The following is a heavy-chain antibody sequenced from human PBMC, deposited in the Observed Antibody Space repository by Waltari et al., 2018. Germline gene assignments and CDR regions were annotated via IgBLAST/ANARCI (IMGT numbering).Heavy chain of an antibody. V-gene: IGHV4-34*01. CDR1: GGSFSGYY. D-gene: IGHD6-13*01. J-gene: IGHJ4*02. CDR2: INHSGST. Sequence: QVQLQQWGAGLLKPSETLSLTCAVYGGSFSGYYWSWIRQPPGKGLEWIGEINHSGSTNDNPSLKSRVTISVDTSKNQFSLKLSSVTAADTAVYYCARERGKQQLEPFDYWGQGTLVTVSS. CDR3: ARERGKQQLEPFDY.